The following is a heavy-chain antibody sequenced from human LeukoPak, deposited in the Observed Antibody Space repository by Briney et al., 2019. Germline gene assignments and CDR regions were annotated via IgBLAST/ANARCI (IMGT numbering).Heavy chain of an antibody. CDR2: INTNTGNP. V-gene: IGHV7-4-1*02. J-gene: IGHJ5*02. CDR1: GYTFTSYA. D-gene: IGHD6-13*01. CDR3: ARDPQTYSSSRRGWFDP. Sequence: ASVKVSCKASGYTFTSYAMNWVRQAPGQGLEWMGWINTNTGNPTYAQGFAGRFVFSLDTSVSTAYLQISSLKAEDTAVYYCARDPQTYSSSRRGWFDPWGQGTLVTVSS.